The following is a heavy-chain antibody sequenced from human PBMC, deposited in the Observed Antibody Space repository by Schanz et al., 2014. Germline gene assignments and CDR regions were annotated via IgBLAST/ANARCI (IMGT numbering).Heavy chain of an antibody. V-gene: IGHV3-30*02. J-gene: IGHJ4*02. CDR2: IRFDGSDK. CDR3: ARDPNSVNEIDY. CDR1: RLTFGNYW. Sequence: VQLVESGGGLVQPGGSLRLSCATSRLTFGNYWMSWVRQAPGKGLEWVTFIRFDGSDKYYADSVKGRFSVSRDNSKNTLYLQMNSLRADDTAVYYCARDPNSVNEIDYWGQGTLVTVSS. D-gene: IGHD5-12*01.